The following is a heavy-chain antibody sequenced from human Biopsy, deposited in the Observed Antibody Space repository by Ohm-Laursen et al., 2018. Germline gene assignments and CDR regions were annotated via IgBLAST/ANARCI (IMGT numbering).Heavy chain of an antibody. J-gene: IGHJ4*02. V-gene: IGHV1-18*01. CDR1: GYNFISYS. Sequence: ASVKVSCKASGYNFISYSINWVRQAPGQGLGWMGWIRPLNGDTKYGQKFQDRVTMTTDTSTSTVYMELTSLRSDDTAVYYCARGEVTFGELIVSLDSWGQGTLVTVSS. CDR2: IRPLNGDT. CDR3: ARGEVTFGELIVSLDS. D-gene: IGHD3-16*02.